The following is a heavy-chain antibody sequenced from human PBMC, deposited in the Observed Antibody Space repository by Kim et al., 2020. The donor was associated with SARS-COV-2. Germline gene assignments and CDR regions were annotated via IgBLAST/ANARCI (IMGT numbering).Heavy chain of an antibody. J-gene: IGHJ4*02. V-gene: IGHV3-30*18. Sequence: GGSLRLSCAASGFTFSSYGMHWVRQAPGKGLEWVAVISYDGSNKYYADSVKGRFTISRDNSKNTLYLQMNSLRAEDTAVYYCAKSRIRTTGPYYFDYWGQGTLVTVSS. CDR2: ISYDGSNK. CDR1: GFTFSSYG. D-gene: IGHD1-1*01. CDR3: AKSRIRTTGPYYFDY.